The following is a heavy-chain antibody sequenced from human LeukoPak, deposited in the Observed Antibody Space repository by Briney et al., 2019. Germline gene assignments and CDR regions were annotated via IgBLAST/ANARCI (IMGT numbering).Heavy chain of an antibody. Sequence: SETLSLTCTVSGDAVYYWNWIRQPAGKGLEWIGRIYNNESTWSNPSLKSRVSMSIDTSKNQFSLKLSSVTAADTAVYYCARGGVSSIAARPNFDYWGQGTLVTVSS. CDR1: GDAVYY. D-gene: IGHD6-6*01. CDR2: IYNNEST. V-gene: IGHV4-4*07. CDR3: ARGGVSSIAARPNFDY. J-gene: IGHJ4*02.